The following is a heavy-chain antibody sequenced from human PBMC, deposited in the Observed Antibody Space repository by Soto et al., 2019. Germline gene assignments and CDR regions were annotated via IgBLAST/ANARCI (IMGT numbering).Heavy chain of an antibody. Sequence: QVQLQESGPGLVKPSETLSLTCTVSGGSVSSGSYYWGWIRQPPGKGLEWIGYIYYSGSTNYNPSLKSRVTISVDTSKNQFSLKLSSVTAADTAVYYCARETRIPSRQFDPWGQGTLVTVSS. CDR2: IYYSGST. V-gene: IGHV4-61*01. CDR3: ARETRIPSRQFDP. J-gene: IGHJ5*02. D-gene: IGHD1-7*01. CDR1: GGSVSSGSYY.